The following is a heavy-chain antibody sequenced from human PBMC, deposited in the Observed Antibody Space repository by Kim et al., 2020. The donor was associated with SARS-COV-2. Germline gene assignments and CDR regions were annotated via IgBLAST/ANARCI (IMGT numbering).Heavy chain of an antibody. CDR3: ATERLGTTTYYYYGMDV. D-gene: IGHD1-7*01. V-gene: IGHV4-61*01. J-gene: IGHJ6*02. CDR1: GGSVSSGSYY. CDR2: IYYSGST. Sequence: SETLSLTCTVSGGSVSSGSYYWSWIRQPPGKGLEWIGYIYYSGSTNYNPSLKSRVTISVDTSKNQFSLKLSSVTAADTAVYYCATERLGTTTYYYYGMDVWGQGTTVTVSS.